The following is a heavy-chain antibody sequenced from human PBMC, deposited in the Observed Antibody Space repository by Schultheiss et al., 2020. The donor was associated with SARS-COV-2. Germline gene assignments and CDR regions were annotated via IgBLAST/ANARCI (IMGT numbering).Heavy chain of an antibody. CDR3: AREGGYDSSGYLAH. Sequence: GGSLRLSFAASGFTFSTYDMHWVRQPTGKGLEWVSAIVTAGDTYYIDSVKGRFTISREDAKNSFYLQMNNLRAEDTAVYYCAREGGYDSSGYLAHWGQGTLVTVSS. J-gene: IGHJ4*02. D-gene: IGHD3-22*01. CDR1: GFTFSTYD. V-gene: IGHV3-13*01. CDR2: IVTAGDT.